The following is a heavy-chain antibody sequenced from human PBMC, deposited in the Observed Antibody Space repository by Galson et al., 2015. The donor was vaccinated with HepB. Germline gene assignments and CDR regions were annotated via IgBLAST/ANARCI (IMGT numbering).Heavy chain of an antibody. CDR3: AKSPARYCTGRNCAVSYYYYMDL. CDR1: GFSFVNFG. D-gene: IGHD2-15*01. CDR2: IGGSGTVT. Sequence: SLRLYCAGSGFSFVNFGVTWVRQAPGKGLEWVATIGGSGTVTHYAGSVEGRLTIPRDNSKTTVFLQMSGLRVEDTAAYYCAKSPARYCTGRNCAVSYYYYMDLRGKGPTVTVSS. J-gene: IGHJ6*03. V-gene: IGHV3-23*01.